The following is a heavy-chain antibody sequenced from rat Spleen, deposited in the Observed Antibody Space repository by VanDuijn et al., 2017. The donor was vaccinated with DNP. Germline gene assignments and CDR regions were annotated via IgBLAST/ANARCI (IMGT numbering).Heavy chain of an antibody. CDR3: ARRATVVTGDFDY. CDR2: ISYDGGST. J-gene: IGHJ2*01. V-gene: IGHV5-20*01. D-gene: IGHD1-12*02. CDR1: GFTFSDYY. Sequence: EVRLVESGGGLVQPGRSLKLSCAASGFTFSDYYMAWVRQAPTKGLEWVSSISYDGGSTHYRDSVKGRFTISRDNAKSNLYLQMDSLRSEDTATYYCARRATVVTGDFDYWGQGVMVTVSS.